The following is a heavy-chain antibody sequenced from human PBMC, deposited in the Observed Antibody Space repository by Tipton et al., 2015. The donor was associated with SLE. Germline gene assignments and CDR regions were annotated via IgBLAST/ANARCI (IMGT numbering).Heavy chain of an antibody. V-gene: IGHV4-39*07. J-gene: IGHJ6*02. CDR1: GDSVSSGSYY. CDR3: ARDLRPMDV. CDR2: IYYTGTT. Sequence: TLSLTCTVSGDSVSSGSYYWGWIRQPPGKGLEWIANIYYTGTTNYNPSLKSRVTISIDTSKNQFSLKLSSVTAADTAVYFYARDLRPMDVWSPGTTVIVSS.